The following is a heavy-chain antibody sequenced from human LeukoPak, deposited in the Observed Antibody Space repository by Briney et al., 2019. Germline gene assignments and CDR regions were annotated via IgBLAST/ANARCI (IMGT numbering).Heavy chain of an antibody. CDR2: IRGSRDST. D-gene: IGHD2/OR15-2a*01. Sequence: GGSLRLSCAASGFTVSSHVMNWVRQAPGKGLEWVSVIRGSRDSTDYADSVKGRFTISRDNSKNTVYLQMNSLRADDTAVYYCAKCKSADYYMDVWGKGTTATVSS. J-gene: IGHJ6*03. CDR3: AKCKSADYYMDV. CDR1: GFTVSSHV. V-gene: IGHV3-23*01.